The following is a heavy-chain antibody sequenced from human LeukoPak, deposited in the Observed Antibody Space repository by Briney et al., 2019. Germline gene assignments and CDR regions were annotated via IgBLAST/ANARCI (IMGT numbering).Heavy chain of an antibody. J-gene: IGHJ4*02. CDR1: GGSISIYY. V-gene: IGHV4-4*07. Sequence: PSETLSLTCTVSGGSISIYYWSWIPQPDGKGREWVGRIYTSGSTKNNPSLKSRVTISVDKTKNQFSLRLSSVTAADTAVYYCAREGDGDYGYYFDYWGQGTLVTVSS. CDR3: AREGDGDYGYYFDY. CDR2: IYTSGST. D-gene: IGHD4-17*01.